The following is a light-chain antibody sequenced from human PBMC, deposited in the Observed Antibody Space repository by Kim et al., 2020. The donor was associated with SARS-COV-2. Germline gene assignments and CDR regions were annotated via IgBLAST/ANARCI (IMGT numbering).Light chain of an antibody. CDR2: DVT. J-gene: IGLJ2*01. Sequence: GQSISMSCTGSSSDVGGYNYVSWFQQHPGKAPKVIIYDVTKRPSGGSNRFSGSKSGNTASLTISGLQTDDEADYYCSSYSSSDIVLFGGGTQLTVL. CDR1: SSDVGGYNY. V-gene: IGLV2-14*04. CDR3: SSYSSSDIVL.